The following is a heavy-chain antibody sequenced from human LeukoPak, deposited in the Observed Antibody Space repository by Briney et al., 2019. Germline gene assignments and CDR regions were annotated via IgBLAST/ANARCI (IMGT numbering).Heavy chain of an antibody. CDR2: ISSNGGST. V-gene: IGHV3-64D*06. CDR1: RFTFSSYT. CDR3: VKPGYGSSWLDY. J-gene: IGHJ4*02. D-gene: IGHD6-13*01. Sequence: GGSLRLSCSASRFTFSSYTMHWVRQAPGKGLEYVSTISSNGGSTSYADSVKGRFTISRDNSKNTLYLQMSSLRGEDTAVYYCVKPGYGSSWLDYWGQGALVTVSS.